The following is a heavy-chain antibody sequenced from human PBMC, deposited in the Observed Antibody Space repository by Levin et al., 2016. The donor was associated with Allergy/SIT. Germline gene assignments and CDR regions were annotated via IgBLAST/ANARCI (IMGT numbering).Heavy chain of an antibody. Sequence: WIRQPPGKGLEWIGSIYYSGSTYYNPSLKSRVTISVDTSKNQFSLKLSSVTAADTAVYYCARQTRPRGYSYGPNFDYWGQGTLVTVSS. D-gene: IGHD5-18*01. CDR3: ARQTRPRGYSYGPNFDY. CDR2: IYYSGST. J-gene: IGHJ4*02. V-gene: IGHV4-39*01.